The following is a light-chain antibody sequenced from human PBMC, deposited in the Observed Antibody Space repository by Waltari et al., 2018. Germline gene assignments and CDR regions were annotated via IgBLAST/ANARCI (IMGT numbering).Light chain of an antibody. V-gene: IGLV2-11*01. CDR2: DVT. CDR3: CSYAGSYTFDV. CDR1: SSDVGGYNY. Sequence: QSALTQPRSVSGSPGQSVTISCTGTSSDVGGYNYVSWYQQHPGKAPHLMIYDVTKRPSGVPHRFSGPKSGNTASLTIAGLQAEDEADYYCCSYAGSYTFDVFGTGTKVTVL. J-gene: IGLJ1*01.